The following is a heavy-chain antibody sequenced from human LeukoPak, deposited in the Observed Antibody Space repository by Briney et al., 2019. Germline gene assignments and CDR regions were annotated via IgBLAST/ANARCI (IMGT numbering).Heavy chain of an antibody. D-gene: IGHD4-11*01. Sequence: SETLSLTCTVSGGSINSYYWSWIRQPPGKGLEWIGYIYYTGSTKYNPYLKSRVTMSVDTSKNQFSLRLTSVTAADTAEYYCARSRTTSSSVDYWGQGILVTVSS. CDR2: IYYTGST. V-gene: IGHV4-59*01. CDR1: GGSINSYY. CDR3: ARSRTTSSSVDY. J-gene: IGHJ4*02.